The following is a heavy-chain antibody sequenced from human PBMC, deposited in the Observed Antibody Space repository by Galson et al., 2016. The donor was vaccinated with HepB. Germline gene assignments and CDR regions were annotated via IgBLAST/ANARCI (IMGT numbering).Heavy chain of an antibody. J-gene: IGHJ6*02. CDR3: AKDGGFGELHAYYYYGMDV. CDR1: GYTFSNYA. D-gene: IGHD3-10*01. CDR2: INAGNANT. V-gene: IGHV1-3*01. Sequence: SVKVSCKASGYTFSNYAIHWVRQAPGQRLEWMGWINAGNANTKYSQRFQGRVTITRDTSAGTAYMELSSLRSEDTAVYYCAKDGGFGELHAYYYYGMDVWGQGTTVTVSS.